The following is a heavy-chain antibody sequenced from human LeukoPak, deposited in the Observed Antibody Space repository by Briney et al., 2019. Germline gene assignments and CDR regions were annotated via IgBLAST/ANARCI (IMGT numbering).Heavy chain of an antibody. D-gene: IGHD2-21*01. CDR2: ISWNRGSI. V-gene: IGHV3-9*01. J-gene: IGHJ6*04. Sequence: GGSLRLSCAASGFTFDDYAMHWVRQAPGKGLEWVSGISWNRGSIGYADSVKGRFTIFRDNGKNSLYLQMNSLRAEDTALYYCAKDLTPYSIPSGPDVWGKGTTVTVSS. CDR1: GFTFDDYA. CDR3: AKDLTPYSIPSGPDV.